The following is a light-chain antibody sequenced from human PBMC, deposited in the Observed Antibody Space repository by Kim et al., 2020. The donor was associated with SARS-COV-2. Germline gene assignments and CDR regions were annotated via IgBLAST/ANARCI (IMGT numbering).Light chain of an antibody. CDR1: TSDVGVYNY. CDR3: CSYAGSSTWV. J-gene: IGLJ3*02. V-gene: IGLV2-11*01. CDR2: DVS. Sequence: QSALTQPLSVSGSPGQSVTISCTGTTSDVGVYNYVSWYQHHPGKAPKLMIYDVSKRPSGVPDRFSGSKPGNTASLTISGLQPEDEADYYCCSYAGSSTWVFGGGTQLTVL.